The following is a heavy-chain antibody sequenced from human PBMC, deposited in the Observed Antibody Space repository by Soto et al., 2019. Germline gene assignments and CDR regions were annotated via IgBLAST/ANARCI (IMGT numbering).Heavy chain of an antibody. V-gene: IGHV1-69*02. D-gene: IGHD3-22*01. J-gene: IGHJ6*02. CDR2: IIPILGIA. CDR3: ASASVYYDSSGDYYYYGMDV. Sequence: SVKVSCKASGGTFSSYTISWVRQAPGQGLEWMGRIIPILGIANYAQKFKGRVTITADKSTSTAYMELSSLRSEDTAVYYCASASVYYDSSGDYYYYGMDVWGQGTTVTVSS. CDR1: GGTFSSYT.